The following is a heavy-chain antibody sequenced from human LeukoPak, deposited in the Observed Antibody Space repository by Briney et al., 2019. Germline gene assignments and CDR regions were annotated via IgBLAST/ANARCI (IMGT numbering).Heavy chain of an antibody. J-gene: IGHJ4*02. D-gene: IGHD6-13*01. CDR2: IYTTGST. CDR1: GGSISSYY. Sequence: SETLSLTCTVSGGSISSYYWSWIRQPAGKGLEWIGRIYTTGSTNYNPSLKSRVTMSVDTSKNHFSLKLSSVTAADTAVYYCARGIAAAAKQGGFDFWGQGTLVTVSS. V-gene: IGHV4-4*07. CDR3: ARGIAAAAKQGGFDF.